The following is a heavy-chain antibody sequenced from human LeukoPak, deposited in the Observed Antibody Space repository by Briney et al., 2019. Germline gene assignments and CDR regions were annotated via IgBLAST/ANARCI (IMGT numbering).Heavy chain of an antibody. Sequence: GASVEVSCKASGYTFTSYGISWVRQAPGQGLEWMGWISAYNGNTNYAQKLQGRVTMTTDTSTSTAYMELRSLRSDDTAVYYCAREGVLTGYYGSDFDYWGQGTLVTVSS. CDR3: AREGVLTGYYGSDFDY. J-gene: IGHJ4*02. CDR2: ISAYNGNT. D-gene: IGHD3-9*01. V-gene: IGHV1-18*01. CDR1: GYTFTSYG.